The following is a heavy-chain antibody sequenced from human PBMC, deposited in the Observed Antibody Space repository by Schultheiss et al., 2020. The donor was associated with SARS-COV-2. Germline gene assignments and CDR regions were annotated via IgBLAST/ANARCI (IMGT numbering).Heavy chain of an antibody. D-gene: IGHD1-26*01. J-gene: IGHJ4*02. V-gene: IGHV1-24*01. CDR2: FDPEDGEI. CDR1: GYTLTELS. CDR3: AARRVGATTLDY. Sequence: ASVKVSCKVSGYTLTELSMHWVRQAPGKGLEWMGGFDPEDGEIIYAQKFQGRVTMTEDTSTDTAYMELSSLRSEDTAVYYCAARRVGATTLDYWGQGTLVTVSS.